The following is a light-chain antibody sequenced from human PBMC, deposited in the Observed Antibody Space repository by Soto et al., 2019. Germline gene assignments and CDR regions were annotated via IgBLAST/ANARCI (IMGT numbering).Light chain of an antibody. Sequence: EVVMTQSPATLSVSPGERATLSCRASQSVNANLAWYQQKPGQAPRLLIHGASNRATGIPARFSGSGFGTEFIXXIXSXPSEDFAVYDCQQYNTWLWTFGQGTKVEIK. J-gene: IGKJ1*01. CDR2: GAS. CDR1: QSVNAN. V-gene: IGKV3-15*01. CDR3: QQYNTWLWT.